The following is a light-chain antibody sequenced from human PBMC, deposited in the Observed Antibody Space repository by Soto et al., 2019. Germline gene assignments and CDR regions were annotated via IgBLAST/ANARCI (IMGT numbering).Light chain of an antibody. CDR3: QKYNSDPLT. CDR2: AAS. J-gene: IGKJ4*01. Sequence: DIPVTPSPSSPFATLREKGTITCRANQAIGVYLAWFQQQPGKVPKLLIYAASALQSGVPSRFSGSGSGTDFTLTISSLQPEDIATYYCQKYNSDPLTFGGGTKVDIK. V-gene: IGKV1-27*01. CDR1: QAIGVY.